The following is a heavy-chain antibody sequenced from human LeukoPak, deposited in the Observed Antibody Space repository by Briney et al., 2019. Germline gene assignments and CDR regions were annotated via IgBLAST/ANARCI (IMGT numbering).Heavy chain of an antibody. D-gene: IGHD2-15*01. CDR3: AREGNYCSGGSCYPGWFDP. CDR2: IYYSGSI. CDR1: GGSISSGGYY. J-gene: IGHJ5*02. Sequence: SETLSLTCTVSGGSISSGGYYWSWIRQHPGKGLEWIGYIYYSGSIYYNPSLKSRVTISVDTSKNQFSLKLSSVTAADTAVYYCAREGNYCSGGSCYPGWFDPWGQGTLVTVSS. V-gene: IGHV4-31*03.